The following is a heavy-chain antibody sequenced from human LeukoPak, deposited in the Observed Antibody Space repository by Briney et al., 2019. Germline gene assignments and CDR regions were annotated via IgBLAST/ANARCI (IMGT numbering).Heavy chain of an antibody. J-gene: IGHJ2*01. CDR2: LSSSGSAF. CDR3: ARSNYPDWYFDL. Sequence: GGSLRLSCVASGFTFSRHGMNWVRQAPGKGLEWIAYLSSSGSAFSYADSVKGRFTISRDNSKSTLYLQMNSLRAEDTAVYYCARSNYPDWYFDLWGRGTLVTVSS. V-gene: IGHV3-48*01. D-gene: IGHD4-11*01. CDR1: GFTFSRHG.